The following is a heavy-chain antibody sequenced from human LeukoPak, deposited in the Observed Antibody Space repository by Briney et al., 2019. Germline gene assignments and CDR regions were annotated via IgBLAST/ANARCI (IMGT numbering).Heavy chain of an antibody. CDR3: ARGVEMATLNAFDI. CDR1: GYNFTSYW. D-gene: IGHD5-24*01. Sequence: GESLQISCKGSGYNFTSYWIGWARQMPGKGLEWMGIIYPGDSDTRYSPSFQGQVTISADKSISTAYLQWSSLRASDTAMHYCARGVEMATLNAFDIWGQGTMVTVSS. V-gene: IGHV5-51*01. CDR2: IYPGDSDT. J-gene: IGHJ3*02.